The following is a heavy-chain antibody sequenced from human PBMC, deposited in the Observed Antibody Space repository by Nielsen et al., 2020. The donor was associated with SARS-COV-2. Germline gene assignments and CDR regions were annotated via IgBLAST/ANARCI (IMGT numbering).Heavy chain of an antibody. CDR2: IYYSETT. D-gene: IGHD3-22*01. Sequence: SETLSLTCTVSGDSIGSDAYYWGWIRQPPGKGLEWIASIYYSETTYYNPSLKSRVTISGDTSKNQFSLKLSSVTAADTAVYYCARTYHSDSSGYSRFDYWGQGTLVIVSS. CDR1: GDSIGSDAYY. J-gene: IGHJ4*02. V-gene: IGHV4-39*07. CDR3: ARTYHSDSSGYSRFDY.